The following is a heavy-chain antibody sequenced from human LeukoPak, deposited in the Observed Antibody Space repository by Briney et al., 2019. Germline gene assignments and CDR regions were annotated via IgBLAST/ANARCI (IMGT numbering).Heavy chain of an antibody. Sequence: ASVKVSCKASGYTFTSYYMHWVRQAPGQGLEWMGIINPSGGSTSYAQKFQGRVTMTRDTSTSTVYMELSSLRSEDTAVYYCARAGYSSSGTNYYHYGMDVWGQGTTVTVSS. CDR2: INPSGGST. CDR3: ARAGYSSSGTNYYHYGMDV. V-gene: IGHV1-46*01. J-gene: IGHJ6*02. D-gene: IGHD6-19*01. CDR1: GYTFTSYY.